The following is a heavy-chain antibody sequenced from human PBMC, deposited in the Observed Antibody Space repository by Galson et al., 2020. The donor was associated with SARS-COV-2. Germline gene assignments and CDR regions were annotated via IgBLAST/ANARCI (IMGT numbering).Heavy chain of an antibody. Sequence: QLGESLKISCAASGFTFSSYGMHWVRQAPGKGLEWVAVIWYDGSNKYYADSVKGRFTISRDNSKNTLYLQMNSLRAEDTAVYDCAREEAAGYSSSWATGGWFDPWGQGTLVTVSS. D-gene: IGHD6-13*01. CDR1: GFTFSSYG. V-gene: IGHV3-33*01. J-gene: IGHJ5*02. CDR3: AREEAAGYSSSWATGGWFDP. CDR2: IWYDGSNK.